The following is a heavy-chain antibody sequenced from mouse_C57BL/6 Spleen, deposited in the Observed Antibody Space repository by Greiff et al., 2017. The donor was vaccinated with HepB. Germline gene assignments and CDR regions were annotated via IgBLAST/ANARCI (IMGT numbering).Heavy chain of an antibody. V-gene: IGHV2-6*01. J-gene: IGHJ3*01. D-gene: IGHD2-12*01. CDR2: IWGVGST. CDR3: ASDGGRRGVFAY. Sequence: VQGVESGPGLVAPSQSLSITCTVSGFSLTSYGVDWVRQSPGKGLEWLGVIWGVGSTNYNSALKSRLSISKDNSKSQVFLKMNSLQTDDTAMYYCASDGGRRGVFAYWGQGTLVTVSA. CDR1: GFSLTSYG.